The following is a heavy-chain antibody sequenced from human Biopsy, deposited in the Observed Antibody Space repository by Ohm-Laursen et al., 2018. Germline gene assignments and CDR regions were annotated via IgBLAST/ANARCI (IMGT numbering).Heavy chain of an antibody. D-gene: IGHD4-17*01. V-gene: IGHV1-69*06. CDR2: VIPISNTA. CDR3: ATLTEDYGASPDS. J-gene: IGHJ4*02. Sequence: SVKVSCKASGGSFSDYGLSWVRQAPGRGLEWMGRVIPISNTANYAQNFQDRLTITADRSTNTAYMELSSLRSEDTAVYFCATLTEDYGASPDSWGQGTLVGVSS. CDR1: GGSFSDYG.